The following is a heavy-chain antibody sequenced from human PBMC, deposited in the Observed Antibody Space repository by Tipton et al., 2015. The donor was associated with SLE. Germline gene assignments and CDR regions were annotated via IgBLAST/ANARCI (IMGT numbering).Heavy chain of an antibody. CDR1: GGSISSYY. J-gene: IGHJ5*02. V-gene: IGHV4-4*07. D-gene: IGHD3-3*01. Sequence: TLSLTCTVSGGSISSYYWSWIRQPAGKGLEWIGRFHISGNTNYNPSLKSRVTMSVDTSKNQFSLKLSSVTAADTAVYYCTRGVRFLEYNYFDPWGQGTLVTVSS. CDR2: FHISGNT. CDR3: TRGVRFLEYNYFDP.